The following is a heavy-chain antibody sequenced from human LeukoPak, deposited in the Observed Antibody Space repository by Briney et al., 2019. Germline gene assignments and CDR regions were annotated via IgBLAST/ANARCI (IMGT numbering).Heavy chain of an antibody. V-gene: IGHV3-23*01. CDR1: GFTFSNYD. Sequence: PGGSLRLSCAASGFTFSNYDMSWVRQAPGKGLEWVSAISGSGGSTYYADSVKGRFTISRDNSKNTLYLQMNSLRAEDTAVYYCAKDGLYYDSSGYPDDAFDIWGQGTMVTVSS. CDR3: AKDGLYYDSSGYPDDAFDI. CDR2: ISGSGGST. J-gene: IGHJ3*02. D-gene: IGHD3-22*01.